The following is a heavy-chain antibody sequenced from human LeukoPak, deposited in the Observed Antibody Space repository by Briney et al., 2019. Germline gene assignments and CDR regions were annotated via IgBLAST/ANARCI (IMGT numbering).Heavy chain of an antibody. CDR1: GGTFSSYT. D-gene: IGHD6-13*01. CDR3: ARSSLAAAGYYFDY. J-gene: IGHJ4*02. Sequence: ASVKVSCKASGGTFSSYTISWVRQAPGQGLEWMGRIIPIFGTANYAQKFQGRVTITTDESTSTAYMELSSLRSEDTAVYYCARSSLAAAGYYFDYWGQGTLVTVSS. CDR2: IIPIFGTA. V-gene: IGHV1-69*05.